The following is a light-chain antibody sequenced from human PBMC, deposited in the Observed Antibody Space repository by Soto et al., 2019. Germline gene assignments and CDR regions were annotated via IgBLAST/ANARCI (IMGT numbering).Light chain of an antibody. CDR2: GAS. Sequence: EILLTQSPSSLSASPGDRVTITCRASQGIRRNVAWYQQKPGQAPKLLIYGASTRASGLPARFSGSGSGTDFTLTISSLQSEDFAIYYCQQDKNWLPITFGQVTRLEIK. CDR1: QGIRRN. V-gene: IGKV3-15*01. J-gene: IGKJ5*01. CDR3: QQDKNWLPIT.